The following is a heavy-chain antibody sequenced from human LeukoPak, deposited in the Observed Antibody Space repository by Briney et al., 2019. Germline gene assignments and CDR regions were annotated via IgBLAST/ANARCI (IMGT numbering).Heavy chain of an antibody. V-gene: IGHV1-69*05. D-gene: IGHD6-13*01. J-gene: IGHJ3*02. CDR2: IIPIFGTA. Sequence: GASVKVSCKASGGTFSSYAISWVRQAPGQGLEWMGGIIPIFGTANYAQKFQGRVTITTDKSTSTAYMELSSLRSDDTAVYYCARSSRYHDAFDIWGQGTMVTVSS. CDR1: GGTFSSYA. CDR3: ARSSRYHDAFDI.